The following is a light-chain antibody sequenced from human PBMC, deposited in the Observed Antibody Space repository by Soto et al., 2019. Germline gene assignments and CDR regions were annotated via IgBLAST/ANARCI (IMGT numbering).Light chain of an antibody. CDR2: AAS. CDR3: QQSYSTLWT. Sequence: DIQMTQSPSTLSGSVGDRVTITCRASQTISSYLNWYQQKPGKAPKLLIYAASSLQSGVPSRFSGSGSGTDFTLTISSLQPEDFATYYCQQSYSTLWTFXQGTKVDIK. CDR1: QTISSY. V-gene: IGKV1-39*01. J-gene: IGKJ1*01.